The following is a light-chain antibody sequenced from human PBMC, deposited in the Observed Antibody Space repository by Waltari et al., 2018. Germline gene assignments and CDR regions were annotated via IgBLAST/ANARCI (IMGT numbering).Light chain of an antibody. V-gene: IGKV1-39*01. J-gene: IGKJ2*01. CDR3: QQSYSLPYT. CDR2: VAS. Sequence: DIQMTQSPSSLSASSGDRVTITCRASQPIGFSLNWYQQIPGTAPKPLILVASSLQSGVPSRFSGSGSGTNFTLTISSLQPEDFATYHCQQSYSLPYTVGQGT. CDR1: QPIGFS.